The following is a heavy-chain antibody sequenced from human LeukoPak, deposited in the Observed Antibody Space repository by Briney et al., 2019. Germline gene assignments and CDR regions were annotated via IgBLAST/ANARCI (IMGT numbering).Heavy chain of an antibody. CDR1: GLTFSDFW. CDR2: IKQDASEK. CDR3: AREMGATTP. D-gene: IGHD1-14*01. J-gene: IGHJ5*02. V-gene: IGHV3-7*01. Sequence: GGSLRLTCAASGLTFSDFWMSWVRQAPGKGLEWVANIKQDASEKYYVDSVKGRFTISRGNAKNSLYLQMNSLRTEDTAVYYCAREMGATTPWGQGTLVTVSS.